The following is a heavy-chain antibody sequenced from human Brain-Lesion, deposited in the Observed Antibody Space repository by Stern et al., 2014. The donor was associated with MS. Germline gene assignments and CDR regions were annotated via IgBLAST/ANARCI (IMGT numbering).Heavy chain of an antibody. CDR3: ARGNYDVLTDNGGHGFDI. CDR2: IYSSGST. Sequence: QVQLQESGPGLVKPSQTLSLTCTVSGGSISSGNYYWSWIRQPAGEGLEWIGRIYSSGSTQSNPPLKSRVTISADPSTNPFSLRRSSVTAADTAVYYCARGNYDVLTDNGGHGFDIWGQGTMVTVSS. D-gene: IGHD3-9*01. V-gene: IGHV4-61*02. J-gene: IGHJ3*02. CDR1: GGSISSGNYY.